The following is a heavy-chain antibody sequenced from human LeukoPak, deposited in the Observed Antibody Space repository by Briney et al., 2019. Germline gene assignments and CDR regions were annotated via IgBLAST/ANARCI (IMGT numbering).Heavy chain of an antibody. J-gene: IGHJ4*02. CDR3: AKDDHGGSGWRDYFDY. D-gene: IGHD6-19*01. Sequence: GGSLRLSCVASGLSFSRYAMSWVRQAPGKGLEWVSTIRGSGSSTYYADSVKGRFTISRDSSKNTLYLQMNSLRAEDTAVYYCAKDDHGGSGWRDYFDYWGQGTLVTVSS. V-gene: IGHV3-23*01. CDR1: GLSFSRYA. CDR2: IRGSGSST.